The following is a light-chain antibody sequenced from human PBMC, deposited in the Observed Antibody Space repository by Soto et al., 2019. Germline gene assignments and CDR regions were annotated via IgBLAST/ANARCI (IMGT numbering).Light chain of an antibody. V-gene: IGLV4-60*02. Sequence: QSVLTQSSSASASLGSSVKLTCTLSSGHSSYIIAWHQQQPGKAPRYLMKLEGSGNYNKGSGVPDRLSGSSFGADRYLTISNLQFEDEADYYCETWDSNNWVFGGGTKLTVL. CDR3: ETWDSNNWV. CDR2: LEGSGNY. J-gene: IGLJ3*02. CDR1: SGHSSYI.